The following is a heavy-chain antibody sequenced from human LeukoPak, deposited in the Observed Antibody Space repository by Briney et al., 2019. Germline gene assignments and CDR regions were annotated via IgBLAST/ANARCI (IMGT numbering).Heavy chain of an antibody. CDR3: AADRGSGPSLDY. V-gene: IGHV1-58*01. D-gene: IGHD1-26*01. Sequence: ASVKVSCKASGFTFTSPAVQWVRQARGQRLEWIGWIVVGSGNTNYAQKFQERVTITRDMSTSTAYMELSSLRSEDTAVYYCAADRGSGPSLDYWGQGTLVTVSS. CDR1: GFTFTSPA. CDR2: IVVGSGNT. J-gene: IGHJ4*02.